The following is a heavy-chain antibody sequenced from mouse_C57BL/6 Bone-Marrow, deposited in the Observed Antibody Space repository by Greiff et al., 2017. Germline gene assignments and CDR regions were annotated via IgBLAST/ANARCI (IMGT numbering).Heavy chain of an antibody. Sequence: VQLQQPGAELVMPGASVKLSCKASGYTFTSYWMHWVKQRPGKGLDWIGEIDPSDSYTNYNQTFKGKSTLTVDKSSSTAYMQLSSLTSEDSAVYYCARVGYFYAIDYWGQGTSVTVSS. V-gene: IGHV1-69*01. CDR1: GYTFTSYW. CDR3: ARVGYFYAIDY. CDR2: IDPSDSYT. D-gene: IGHD2-3*01. J-gene: IGHJ4*01.